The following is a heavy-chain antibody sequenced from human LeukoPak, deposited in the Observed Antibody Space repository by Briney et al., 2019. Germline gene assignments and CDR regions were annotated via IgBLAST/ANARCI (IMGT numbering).Heavy chain of an antibody. V-gene: IGHV3-21*06. CDR2: ITSGSTYI. CDR3: ARGAIAAADIDY. Sequence: GGSLRLSCAASGFIFSSYTMNWVRQAPGKGLEWVSSITSGSTYIYYADSVKGRFTISRDNAKNSLYLQMNSLRAEDTAVYYCARGAIAAADIDYWGQGTLVTVSS. J-gene: IGHJ4*02. CDR1: GFIFSSYT. D-gene: IGHD6-13*01.